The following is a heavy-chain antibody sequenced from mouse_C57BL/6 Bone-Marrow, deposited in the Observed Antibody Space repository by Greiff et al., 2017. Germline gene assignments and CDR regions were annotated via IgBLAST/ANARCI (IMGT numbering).Heavy chain of an antibody. CDR1: GFTFSDYG. D-gene: IGHD1-1*01. V-gene: IGHV5-15*01. J-gene: IGHJ4*01. CDR3: ARLNYGNAMDY. CDR2: ISNLAYSI. Sequence: EVHLVESGGGLVQPGGSLKLSCAASGFTFSDYGMAWVRQAPRKGPEWVAFISNLAYSIYYADTVTGRFTISRENARNTLYLEMSSLRSEDTAIYSCARLNYGNAMDYWGQGTSVTVSS.